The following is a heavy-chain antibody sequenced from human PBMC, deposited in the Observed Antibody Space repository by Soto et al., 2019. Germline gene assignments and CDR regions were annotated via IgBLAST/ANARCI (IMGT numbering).Heavy chain of an antibody. Sequence: GASVKVSCKASGYTFTSYYMHWVRQAPGQGLEWMGIINPSGGSTSYAQKFQGGVTMTRDTSTSTVYMELSSLRSEDTAVYYCARDGARFRRGVYSNDYWGQGTQVTVSS. J-gene: IGHJ4*02. D-gene: IGHD3-10*01. V-gene: IGHV1-46*01. CDR1: GYTFTSYY. CDR2: INPSGGST. CDR3: ARDGARFRRGVYSNDY.